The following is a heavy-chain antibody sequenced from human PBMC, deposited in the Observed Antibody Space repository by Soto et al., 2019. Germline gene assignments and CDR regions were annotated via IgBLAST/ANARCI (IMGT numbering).Heavy chain of an antibody. J-gene: IGHJ6*02. V-gene: IGHV1-69*13. CDR1: GGTFSSYA. CDR3: ARVGNYDSSGYYYYYYGMDV. CDR2: IIPIFGTA. Sequence: SVKVSCKASGGTFSSYAISWVRQAPGQGLEWMGGIIPIFGTANYAQKFQGRVTITADESTSTAYMELSSLRAEDTAVYYCARVGNYDSSGYYYYYYGMDVWGQGATVTVSS. D-gene: IGHD3-22*01.